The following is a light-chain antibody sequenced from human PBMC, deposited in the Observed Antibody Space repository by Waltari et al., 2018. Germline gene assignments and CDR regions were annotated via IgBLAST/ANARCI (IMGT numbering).Light chain of an antibody. CDR1: SSHIGSIY. CDR2: RDK. V-gene: IGLV1-47*01. Sequence: QSVLTQPPSASGTPGQRVTISCSGSSSHIGSIYVYWYQQLPGSAPKRLISRDKQRPSGVPDRLSGAKCGASASLAISGLRSEDEADYYCAAWDDSLGGVVFGGGTKLTVL. J-gene: IGLJ2*01. CDR3: AAWDDSLGGVV.